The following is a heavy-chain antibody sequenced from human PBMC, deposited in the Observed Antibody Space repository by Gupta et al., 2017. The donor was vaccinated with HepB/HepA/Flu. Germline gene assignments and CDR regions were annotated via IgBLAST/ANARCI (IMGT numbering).Heavy chain of an antibody. Sequence: VATISPDGSEKYYVDSVQGRFTISRDNAKQSLYLQMNSLRVEDSAVYYRARGRLEVWGQGTLVTVSS. CDR3: ARGRLEV. D-gene: IGHD3-16*01. V-gene: IGHV3-7*01. J-gene: IGHJ4*02. CDR2: ISPDGSEK.